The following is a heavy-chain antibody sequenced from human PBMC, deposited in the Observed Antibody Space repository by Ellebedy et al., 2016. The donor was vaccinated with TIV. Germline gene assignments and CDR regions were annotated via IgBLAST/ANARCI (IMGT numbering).Heavy chain of an antibody. Sequence: MPSETLSLTCTVSGGSISSYYWSWIRQPPGKGLEWIGYIYYSGSTNYNPSLKSRVTISVDTSKNQFSLKLSSVTAADTAVYYCARGGGYCSGGSCYSQANWFDPWGQGTLVTVSS. J-gene: IGHJ5*02. CDR3: ARGGGYCSGGSCYSQANWFDP. D-gene: IGHD2-15*01. V-gene: IGHV4-59*01. CDR1: GGSISSYY. CDR2: IYYSGST.